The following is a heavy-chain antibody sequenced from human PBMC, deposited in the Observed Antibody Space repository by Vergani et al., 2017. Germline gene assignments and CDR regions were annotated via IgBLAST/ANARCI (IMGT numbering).Heavy chain of an antibody. D-gene: IGHD3-3*01. V-gene: IGHV1-18*01. CDR1: GYTFTSYG. CDR2: ISAYNGNT. Sequence: QVQLVQSGAEVKKPGASVKVSCKASGYTFTSYGISWVRQAPGQGLEWMGWISAYNGNTNYAQKLQGRVTMTTDTSTSTAYIELRSLRSDDTAVYYCARDVPDDFWSGYPDYWGQGTLVTVSS. J-gene: IGHJ4*02. CDR3: ARDVPDDFWSGYPDY.